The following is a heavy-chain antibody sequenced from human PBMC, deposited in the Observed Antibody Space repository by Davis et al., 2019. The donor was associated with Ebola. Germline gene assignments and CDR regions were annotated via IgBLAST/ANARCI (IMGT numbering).Heavy chain of an antibody. J-gene: IGHJ4*02. V-gene: IGHV3-74*01. CDR2: INSDGSST. Sequence: HTGGSLRLSCAASGFTFSSYWMHWVRQAPGKGLVWVSRINSDGSSTSYADSVKGRFTISRDNSKNTLYLQVNSLRAEDTAVYYCARPIRDSGIRLLAYWGQGTLVTVSS. CDR3: ARPIRDSGIRLLAY. CDR1: GFTFSSYW. D-gene: IGHD2-21*02.